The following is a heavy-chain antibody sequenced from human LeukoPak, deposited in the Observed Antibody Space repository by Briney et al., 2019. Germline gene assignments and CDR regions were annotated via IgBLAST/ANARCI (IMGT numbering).Heavy chain of an antibody. CDR3: AKRTDYGGNSATRYYYGMDV. D-gene: IGHD4-23*01. Sequence: GGSRRLSCAASGSTFSSYAMNWVRRAPGKGLEWVSAISGSGGSTYYADSVKGRFTISRDNSKNTLYLQMNSLRAEDTAVYYCAKRTDYGGNSATRYYYGMDVWGQGTTVTVSS. V-gene: IGHV3-23*01. J-gene: IGHJ6*02. CDR2: ISGSGGST. CDR1: GSTFSSYA.